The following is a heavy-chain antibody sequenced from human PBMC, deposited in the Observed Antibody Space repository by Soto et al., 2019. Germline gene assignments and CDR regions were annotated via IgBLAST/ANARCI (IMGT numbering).Heavy chain of an antibody. V-gene: IGHV3-15*01. CDR1: GFTFSNAW. D-gene: IGHD2-15*01. CDR3: TSQSGIVVVVAAFDY. Sequence: LRLSCAASGFTFSNAWMSWVRQAPGKGLEWVGRIKSKTDGGTTDYAAPVKGRFTISRDDSKNTLYLQMNSLKTEDTAVYYCTSQSGIVVVVAAFDYWGQGTLVTVSS. J-gene: IGHJ4*02. CDR2: IKSKTDGGTT.